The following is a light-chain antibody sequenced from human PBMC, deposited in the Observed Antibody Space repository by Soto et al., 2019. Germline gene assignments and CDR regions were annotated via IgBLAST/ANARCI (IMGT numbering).Light chain of an antibody. CDR1: QSVSSY. V-gene: IGKV3-11*02. J-gene: IGKJ4*01. CDR3: QQRSNWPPPT. CDR2: DAS. Sequence: EVVLTQSPATLSLSPGERATLSCRASQSVSSYLAWYQQKPGQAPRLLLYDASNRATGIPARFSGSGSGRDFTLTISSLEPDDFAVYYCQQRSNWPPPTFGGGTKVEIK.